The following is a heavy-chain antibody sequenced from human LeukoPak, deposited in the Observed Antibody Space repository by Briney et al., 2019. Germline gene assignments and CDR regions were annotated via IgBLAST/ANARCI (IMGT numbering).Heavy chain of an antibody. CDR2: ISYDGSNK. Sequence: GGSLRLSCAASGLTFSSYAMHWVRQAPGKGLEWVAVISYDGSNKYYADSVKGRFTISRDNSKNTLYLQMNSLRAEDTAVYYCARGDGSGWSGDYWGQGTLVTVSS. CDR3: ARGDGSGWSGDY. CDR1: GLTFSSYA. D-gene: IGHD6-19*01. J-gene: IGHJ4*02. V-gene: IGHV3-30-3*01.